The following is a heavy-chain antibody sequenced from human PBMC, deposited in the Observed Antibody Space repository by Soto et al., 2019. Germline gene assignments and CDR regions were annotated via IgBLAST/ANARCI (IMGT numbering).Heavy chain of an antibody. CDR2: IHYNGNT. CDR3: AREGNLGRWIQPLAS. V-gene: IGHV4-59*01. CDR1: GDSISSYS. D-gene: IGHD2-2*03. J-gene: IGHJ4*02. Sequence: QVQLQVSGPGLVKPSETLSLTCTVSGDSISSYSWSWIRQPPGKGLEWIGNIHYNGNTKYSPSLKSRCTMTVDTSKNRFSLRLISVTTADTAVYFCAREGNLGRWIQPLASWGQGTLVTVSS.